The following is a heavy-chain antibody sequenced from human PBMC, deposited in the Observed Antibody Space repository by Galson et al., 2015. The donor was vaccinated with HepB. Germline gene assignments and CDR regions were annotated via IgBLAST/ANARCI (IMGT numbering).Heavy chain of an antibody. CDR1: GFTFSRYA. V-gene: IGHV3-23*01. D-gene: IGHD2-2*03. J-gene: IGHJ2*01. Sequence: SLRLSCAASGFTFSRYAMSWVRQAPGKGPEWVSAISAPGKNTYYPDSVKGRFTISRDNSKNSLYLQMSSLRAEDTALYYCAKVREMTGYCSRTSCLGDFDLWGRGTLVTVSS. CDR3: AKVREMTGYCSRTSCLGDFDL. CDR2: ISAPGKNT.